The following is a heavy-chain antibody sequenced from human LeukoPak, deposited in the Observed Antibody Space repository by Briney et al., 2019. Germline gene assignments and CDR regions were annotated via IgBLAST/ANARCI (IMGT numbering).Heavy chain of an antibody. D-gene: IGHD3-10*01. CDR1: GYTFTSYA. Sequence: GASVKVSCKASGYTFTSYAMHWVRQAPGQRLEWMGWINAGNGNTKYSQKFQGRVTITRDTSVSTAYMELSSLRSEDTAVYYCARGPRITMVRGALPFDYWGQGTLVTVSS. J-gene: IGHJ4*02. CDR2: INAGNGNT. CDR3: ARGPRITMVRGALPFDY. V-gene: IGHV1-3*01.